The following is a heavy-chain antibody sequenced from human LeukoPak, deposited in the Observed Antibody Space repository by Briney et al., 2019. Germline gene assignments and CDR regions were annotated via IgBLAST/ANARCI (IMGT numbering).Heavy chain of an antibody. V-gene: IGHV4-4*07. J-gene: IGHJ6*02. D-gene: IGHD2-2*03. Sequence: SETLSLTCTVSGGSISSYYWSWIRQPAGKGLEWIGRIYTSGSTNYNPSLKSRVTMSVDTSKNQFSLKLSSVTAADTAVYYCAGMDPRDHYYGLDVWGQGTTVTVSS. CDR3: AGMDPRDHYYGLDV. CDR1: GGSISSYY. CDR2: IYTSGST.